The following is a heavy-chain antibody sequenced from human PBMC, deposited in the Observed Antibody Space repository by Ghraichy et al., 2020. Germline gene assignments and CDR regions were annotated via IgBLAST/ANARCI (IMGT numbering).Heavy chain of an antibody. J-gene: IGHJ4*02. CDR2: ISGTGGDT. CDR3: AKEGSWYGFDY. CDR1: GFSFRTFA. V-gene: IGHV3-23*01. Sequence: GGSLRLSCAASGFSFRTFAMTWVRQAPGKGLEWVSSISGTGGDTNYADSVKGRFTVSRDNSKNTLFLQMNSLRAEDTAIYYCAKEGSWYGFDYWGQGTLVTVSS. D-gene: IGHD6-13*01.